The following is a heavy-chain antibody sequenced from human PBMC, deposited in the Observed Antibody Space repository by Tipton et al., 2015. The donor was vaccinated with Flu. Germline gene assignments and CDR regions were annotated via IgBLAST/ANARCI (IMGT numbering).Heavy chain of an antibody. CDR1: GFTFSGSA. CDR2: IRSKANSYAT. V-gene: IGHV3-73*01. D-gene: IGHD3-22*01. J-gene: IGHJ4*02. CDR3: TRPNGRDSSGYYEGTYDY. Sequence: SLRLSCAASGFTFSGSAMHWIRQASGKGLEWVGRIRSKANSYATAYAASVKGRFTISRDDSKNTAYLQMNSLKTEDTAVYYCTRPNGRDSSGYYEGTYDYWGQGTLVTVSS.